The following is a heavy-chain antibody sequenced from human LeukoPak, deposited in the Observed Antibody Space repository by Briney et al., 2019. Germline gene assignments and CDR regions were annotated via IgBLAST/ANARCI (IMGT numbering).Heavy chain of an antibody. CDR1: GYTFRIHD. Sequence: ASVKVSCKASGYTFRIHDFNWVRQAPGQGLEWMGWVSPKTGRTGYAPKFQGRVYMTTNASLSTAYMELSSLRSGDTAVYFCARESERNDGWFDPWGQGTLVTVSS. D-gene: IGHD1-1*01. CDR3: ARESERNDGWFDP. V-gene: IGHV1-8*01. J-gene: IGHJ5*02. CDR2: VSPKTGRT.